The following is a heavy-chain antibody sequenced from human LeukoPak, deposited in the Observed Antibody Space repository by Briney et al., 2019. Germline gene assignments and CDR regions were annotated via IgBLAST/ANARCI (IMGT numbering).Heavy chain of an antibody. Sequence: SETLSLTCTVSGGSISSSNYYWGWILQPPGKGLEWVRNFYDRGSTSYNPSLKSRVTISVDTSKNQFSLKLSSVTAADTAVYYCARQGCSGGGCYSGSYYFDYWGQGTLVTVSS. CDR3: ARQGCSGGGCYSGSYYFDY. J-gene: IGHJ4*02. CDR1: GGSISSSNYY. CDR2: FYDRGST. V-gene: IGHV4-39*01. D-gene: IGHD2-15*01.